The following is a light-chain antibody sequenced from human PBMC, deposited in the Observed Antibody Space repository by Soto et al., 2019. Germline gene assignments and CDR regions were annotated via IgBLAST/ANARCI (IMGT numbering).Light chain of an antibody. Sequence: IVMPQSPATLSVSPGERATLSCRASQSVSSSYLAWYQQKPGQAPRLLIYGASSRATGIPDRFSGSGSGTDFTLTISRLEPEDFAVYYCQQYGSSGTFGQGTKVDI. V-gene: IGKV3-20*01. CDR3: QQYGSSGT. CDR2: GAS. CDR1: QSVSSSY. J-gene: IGKJ1*01.